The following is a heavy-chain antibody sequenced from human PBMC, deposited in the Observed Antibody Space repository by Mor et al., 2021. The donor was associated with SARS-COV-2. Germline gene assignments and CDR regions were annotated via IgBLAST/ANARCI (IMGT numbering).Heavy chain of an antibody. CDR2: IIPILGIA. Sequence: MGGIIPILGIANYAQKFQGRVTITADKSTSTAYMELSSLRSEDTAVYYCARGDSSGYYAFDIWGQGTMVTVSS. V-gene: IGHV1-69*10. CDR3: ARGDSSGYYAFDI. J-gene: IGHJ3*02. D-gene: IGHD3-22*01.